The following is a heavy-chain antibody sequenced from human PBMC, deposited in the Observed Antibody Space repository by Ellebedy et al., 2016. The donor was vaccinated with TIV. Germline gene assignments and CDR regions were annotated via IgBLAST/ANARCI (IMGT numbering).Heavy chain of an antibody. CDR2: ITSSSSTI. V-gene: IGHV3-48*02. D-gene: IGHD4-23*01. CDR3: ARDELVTPLGEYYYYGMDL. J-gene: IGHJ6*02. CDR1: GFTFSTYS. Sequence: GESLKISCEASGFTFSTYSMNWVRQAPGKGLEWVSYITSSSSTISYADSVKGRFTISRDNAKNSLFLQMNSLRDEDTAVYYCARDELVTPLGEYYYYGMDLWGQGTTVTVSS.